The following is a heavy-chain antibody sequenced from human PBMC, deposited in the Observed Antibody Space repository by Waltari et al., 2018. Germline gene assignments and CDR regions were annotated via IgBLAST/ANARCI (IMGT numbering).Heavy chain of an antibody. Sequence: QVQLQQWGAGLLKPSETLSLTCAVYGGSFSGYYWSWIRKPPGKGLEWIGESNHSGSTNYNPSLKSRVTISVDTSKNQFSLKLSSVTAADTAVYYCAMQVGDGYKEDVFDYWGQGTLVTVSS. CDR1: GGSFSGYY. D-gene: IGHD3-10*01. CDR3: AMQVGDGYKEDVFDY. V-gene: IGHV4-34*01. CDR2: SNHSGST. J-gene: IGHJ4*02.